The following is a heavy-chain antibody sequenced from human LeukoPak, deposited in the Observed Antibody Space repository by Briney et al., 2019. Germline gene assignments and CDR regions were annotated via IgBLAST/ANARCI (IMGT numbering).Heavy chain of an antibody. CDR1: GGSISSYY. V-gene: IGHV4-4*07. CDR3: ATRGYSGYDLDY. D-gene: IGHD5-12*01. J-gene: IGHJ4*02. Sequence: SETLSLTCTVSGGSISSYYWSWIRQPAGKGLEWIGRIYTSGSTNYNPSLKSRVTISVDTSKNQFSLKLSSVTAADTAVYYCATRGYSGYDLDYWGQGTLVTVSS. CDR2: IYTSGST.